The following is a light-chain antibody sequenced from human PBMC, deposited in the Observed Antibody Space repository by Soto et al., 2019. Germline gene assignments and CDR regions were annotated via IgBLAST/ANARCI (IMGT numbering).Light chain of an antibody. CDR1: NSDIGGYNY. CDR3: CSYAGRYNFWV. V-gene: IGLV2-11*01. Sequence: QSALTQPRSVSGSPGQSVTISCTGTNSDIGGYNYVSWYQQHPGKAPKVMIYDVSRRPSGVPDRFSGSKSGNTASLTISGLQAEDEADYYCCSYAGRYNFWVFGEGTQLTVL. CDR2: DVS. J-gene: IGLJ3*02.